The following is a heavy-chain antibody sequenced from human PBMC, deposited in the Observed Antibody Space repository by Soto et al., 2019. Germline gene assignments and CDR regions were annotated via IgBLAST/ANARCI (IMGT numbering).Heavy chain of an antibody. CDR1: GFTFSSYG. Sequence: QVQLVESGGGVVQPGRSLRLSCAASGFTFSSYGMHWVRQAPGKGLEWVAVISYDGSNKYYADSVKGRFTISRDNSKNTLYLQMNSLRAEDTAVYYCAKDLDYGDYPNWFDPWGQGTLVTVSS. CDR2: ISYDGSNK. D-gene: IGHD4-17*01. J-gene: IGHJ5*02. CDR3: AKDLDYGDYPNWFDP. V-gene: IGHV3-30*18.